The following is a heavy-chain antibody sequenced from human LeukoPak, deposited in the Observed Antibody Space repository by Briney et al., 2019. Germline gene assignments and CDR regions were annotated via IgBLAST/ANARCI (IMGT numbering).Heavy chain of an antibody. V-gene: IGHV4-59*01. Sequence: PSETLSLTCTVSGGSISSYYWSWIRQPPGKGLEWIGYIYYSGSTNYNPSLKSRVTISVDTSKNQFSLKLSSVTAADTAVYYCASGGYSYGYRPFDYWGQGTLVTVSS. CDR1: GGSISSYY. CDR3: ASGGYSYGYRPFDY. D-gene: IGHD5-18*01. CDR2: IYYSGST. J-gene: IGHJ4*02.